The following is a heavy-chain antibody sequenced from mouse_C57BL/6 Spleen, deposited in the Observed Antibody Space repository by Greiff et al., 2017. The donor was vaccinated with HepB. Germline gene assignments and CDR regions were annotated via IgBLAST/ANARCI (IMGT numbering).Heavy chain of an antibody. CDR1: GFTFSSYA. D-gene: IGHD2-2*01. CDR3: TRDDGYPRAMDY. Sequence: EVHLVESGEGLVKPGGSLKLSCAASGFTFSSYAMSWVRQTPEKRLEWVAYISSGGDYIYYADTVKGRFTISRDNARNTLYLQMSSLKSEDTAMYYCTRDDGYPRAMDYWGQGTSVTVSS. J-gene: IGHJ4*01. CDR2: ISSGGDYI. V-gene: IGHV5-9-1*02.